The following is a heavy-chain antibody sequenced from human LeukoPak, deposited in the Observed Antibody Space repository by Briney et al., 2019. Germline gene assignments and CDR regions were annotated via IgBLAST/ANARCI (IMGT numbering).Heavy chain of an antibody. V-gene: IGHV3-7*01. Sequence: GGSLRLSCIASGFTFNAYWMSWVRQAPGKGLEWVANIKQDGSEEYYVDSVKGRFTISRDNSKNTLYLQMNSLRAEDTAVYYCARDRYSSGWYYYYGMDVWGQGTTVTVSS. D-gene: IGHD6-19*01. J-gene: IGHJ6*02. CDR2: IKQDGSEE. CDR1: GFTFNAYW. CDR3: ARDRYSSGWYYYYGMDV.